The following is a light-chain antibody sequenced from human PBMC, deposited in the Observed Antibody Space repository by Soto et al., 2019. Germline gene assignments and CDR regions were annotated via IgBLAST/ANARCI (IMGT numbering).Light chain of an antibody. CDR2: GAS. V-gene: IGKV3-15*01. Sequence: EIVMTQSPATLSVSPGEGATLSYRASQSVSINLAWYQQKPGQAPRLLIYGASTRATGIPARFSGSGSGADFTLTISSLQSEDFAVYYCQQYNNWPLTFGPGTKVDIK. CDR1: QSVSIN. J-gene: IGKJ3*01. CDR3: QQYNNWPLT.